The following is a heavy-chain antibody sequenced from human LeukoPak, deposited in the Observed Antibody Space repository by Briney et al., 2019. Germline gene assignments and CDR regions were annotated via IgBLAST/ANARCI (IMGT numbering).Heavy chain of an antibody. Sequence: GESLKISCKGSGYSFTSYWIGWVRQMPGKGLEWMGIIYPGDSDTRYSPSFQGQVTISDDKSISTAYLQWSSLKASDTAMYYCARGNHYYGSGSYYNVIVYWGQGTLVTVSS. CDR3: ARGNHYYGSGSYYNVIVY. CDR2: IYPGDSDT. J-gene: IGHJ4*02. CDR1: GYSFTSYW. D-gene: IGHD3-10*01. V-gene: IGHV5-51*01.